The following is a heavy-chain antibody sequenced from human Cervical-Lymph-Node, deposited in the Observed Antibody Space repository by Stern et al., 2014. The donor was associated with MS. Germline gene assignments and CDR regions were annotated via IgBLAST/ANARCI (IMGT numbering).Heavy chain of an antibody. J-gene: IGHJ2*01. D-gene: IGHD4-11*01. CDR2: VYYSGIT. CDR1: GGSITNRDY. Sequence: QVQLQESGPGLVKPSETLSLTCTVSGGSITNRDYWGWIRQSPGKGLEWIGSVYYSGITYYRPSLKSRATISIDTCRNQFFLRLHSVTATDTAVYFCARGVTAVTNYVPNWCFDLWGRGTLVTVSS. CDR3: ARGVTAVTNYVPNWCFDL. V-gene: IGHV4-39*02.